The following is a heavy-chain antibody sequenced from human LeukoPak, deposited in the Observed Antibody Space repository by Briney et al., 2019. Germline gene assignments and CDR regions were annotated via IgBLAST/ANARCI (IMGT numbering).Heavy chain of an antibody. D-gene: IGHD5-18*01. CDR2: IWYDGSNK. Sequence: PGGSLRLSCAASGFTFRSYGMHWVRQAPGKGLEWVAVIWYDGSNKYYADSVKGRFTISRDNSKNTLFLQMNSLRAEDTAIYYCARDRRAGYNYGPQDTWGQGTMVTVSS. CDR1: GFTFRSYG. CDR3: ARDRRAGYNYGPQDT. V-gene: IGHV3-33*01. J-gene: IGHJ3*02.